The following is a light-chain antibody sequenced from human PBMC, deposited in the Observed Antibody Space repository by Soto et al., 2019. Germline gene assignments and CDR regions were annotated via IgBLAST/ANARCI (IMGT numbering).Light chain of an antibody. CDR1: QSVSNN. CDR3: QQYNNWPWR. CDR2: GAS. J-gene: IGKJ2*01. Sequence: TKNKENRCVSSGERPTLSCRTSQSVSNNLAWYQQNPGQAPRLLFYGASTRATGIPARFSGSGSGTDFTLTIHSLQSEDFAVYYCQQYNNWPWRFG. V-gene: IGKV3-15*01.